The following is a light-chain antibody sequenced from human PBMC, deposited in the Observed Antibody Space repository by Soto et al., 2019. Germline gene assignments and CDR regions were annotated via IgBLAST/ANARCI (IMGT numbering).Light chain of an antibody. CDR2: EVS. J-gene: IGLJ1*01. V-gene: IGLV2-14*01. CDR3: SSYTSSSTLEGV. CDR1: SSDVGGYHY. Sequence: QSVLTQPASVSGSPGQSITISCTGTSSDVGGYHYVSWYQQHPGKAPKLMIYEVSNRPSGVSNRFSGSKSGNTASLTISGLQAEDESDYYCSSYTSSSTLEGVFGTGTKLTVL.